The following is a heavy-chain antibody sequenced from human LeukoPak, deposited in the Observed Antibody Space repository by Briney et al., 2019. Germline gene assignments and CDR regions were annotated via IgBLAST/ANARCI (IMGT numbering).Heavy chain of an antibody. CDR3: ARTRFPNYYDSSGQNTYFDY. V-gene: IGHV4-34*01. Sequence: SETLSLTCAVYGGSFSGYYWSWIRQPPGKGLEWIGEINHSGSTNYNPSLKSRVTISVDTSKNQFSLKLSSVTAADTAVCYCARTRFPNYYDSSGQNTYFDYWGQGTLVTVSS. D-gene: IGHD3-22*01. CDR2: INHSGST. J-gene: IGHJ4*02. CDR1: GGSFSGYY.